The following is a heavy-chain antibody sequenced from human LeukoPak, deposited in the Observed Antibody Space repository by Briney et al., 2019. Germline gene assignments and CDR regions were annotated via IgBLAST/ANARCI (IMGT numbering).Heavy chain of an antibody. CDR3: ARRGGGGGSYFDY. Sequence: PGGSLRLSCATSGFTFSKYWMSWVRQAPGKGLEWVANIKQDGTEKYYVDSVKGRFTISRDNSKNTLYLQMNSLRAEDTAVYYCARRGGGGGSYFDYWGQGTLVTVSS. CDR2: IKQDGTEK. CDR1: GFTFSKYW. D-gene: IGHD4-23*01. J-gene: IGHJ4*02. V-gene: IGHV3-7*04.